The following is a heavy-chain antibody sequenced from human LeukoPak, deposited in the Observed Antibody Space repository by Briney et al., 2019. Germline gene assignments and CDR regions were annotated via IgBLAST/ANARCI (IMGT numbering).Heavy chain of an antibody. Sequence: ASVKVSCKASAYTLSGYYMHWVRQAPGQGLEWMGWINPKSGVTNYAQKFQGRVTMTWDTSINTTFMELSRLRSDDTAVYYCARRIAVAGSPGYYFDYWGQGTLVSVSS. D-gene: IGHD6-19*01. V-gene: IGHV1-2*02. CDR2: INPKSGVT. CDR3: ARRIAVAGSPGYYFDY. CDR1: AYTLSGYY. J-gene: IGHJ4*02.